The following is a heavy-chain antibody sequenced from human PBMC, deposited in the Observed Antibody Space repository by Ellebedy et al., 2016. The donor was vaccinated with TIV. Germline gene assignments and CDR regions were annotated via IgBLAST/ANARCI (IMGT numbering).Heavy chain of an antibody. D-gene: IGHD4-17*01. CDR3: ARDPYHGALDY. J-gene: IGHJ4*02. CDR2: FSGGGHST. V-gene: IGHV3-23*01. Sequence: GESLKISCAASGFTFSSYSMSWVRQAPGKGLEWVSAFSGGGHSTPYADSVKGRFIISRDSSTSSLYLQMNSLRAEDTAVYYCARDPYHGALDYWGQGTPVAVSS. CDR1: GFTFSSYS.